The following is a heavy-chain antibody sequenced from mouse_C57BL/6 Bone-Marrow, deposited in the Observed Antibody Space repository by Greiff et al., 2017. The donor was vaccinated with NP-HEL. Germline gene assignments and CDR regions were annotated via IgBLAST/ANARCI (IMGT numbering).Heavy chain of an antibody. V-gene: IGHV1-61*01. CDR1: GYTFTSYW. CDR3: ARTREGAMDY. Sequence: QVQLKQPGAELVRPGSSVKLSCKASGYTFTSYWMDWVKQRPGQGLEWIGNIYPSDSETHYNQKFKDKAVLTVDKSSSTAYMQLSSLTSEDSAVYYCARTREGAMDYWGQGTSVTVSS. CDR2: IYPSDSET. J-gene: IGHJ4*01.